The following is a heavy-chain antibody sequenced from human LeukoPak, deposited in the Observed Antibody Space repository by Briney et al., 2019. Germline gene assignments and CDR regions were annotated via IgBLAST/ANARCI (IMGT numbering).Heavy chain of an antibody. CDR1: GGSISSYY. CDR3: ARGGYCSGGSCYYNWFDP. V-gene: IGHV4-59*12. J-gene: IGHJ5*02. D-gene: IGHD2-15*01. CDR2: IFHSGST. Sequence: SQTLSLTCIVSGGSISSYYWSWFRQSPGKGLEWIGYIFHSGSTNYNPSLKSRVTISVDTSKNQFSLKLSSVTAADTAVYYCARGGYCSGGSCYYNWFDPWGQGTLVTVSS.